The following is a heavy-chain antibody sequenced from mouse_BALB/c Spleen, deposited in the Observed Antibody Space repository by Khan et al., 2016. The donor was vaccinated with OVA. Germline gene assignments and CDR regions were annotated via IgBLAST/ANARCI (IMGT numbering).Heavy chain of an antibody. D-gene: IGHD1-1*01. Sequence: EVQLQESGPELLKPGASVKMSCKASGYTFTSYVMHWVKQKPGQGLEWIGYIYPFNDDSKYSEKFKGKATLTSDTSSNTAYMELSSLTSEDSAVXYCATQGSTYTWFAYWGQGTLVTVSA. CDR1: GYTFTSYV. CDR3: ATQGSTYTWFAY. V-gene: IGHV1S136*01. J-gene: IGHJ3*01. CDR2: IYPFNDDS.